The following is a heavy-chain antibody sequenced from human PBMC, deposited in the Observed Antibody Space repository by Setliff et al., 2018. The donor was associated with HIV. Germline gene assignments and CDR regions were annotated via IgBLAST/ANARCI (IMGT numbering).Heavy chain of an antibody. J-gene: IGHJ4*02. CDR3: ARPSGGMVPNY. CDR2: IYHTGIT. D-gene: IGHD3-10*01. CDR1: GGSITRTTYY. V-gene: IGHV4-39*01. Sequence: KPSETLSLTCTVSGGSITRTTYYWGWIRQPPGKGLEWIGSIYHTGITYDNPSLKSRVTISVDTSKNQISLRLSSVTAADTAVYYCARPSGGMVPNYWGQGTLVTVSS.